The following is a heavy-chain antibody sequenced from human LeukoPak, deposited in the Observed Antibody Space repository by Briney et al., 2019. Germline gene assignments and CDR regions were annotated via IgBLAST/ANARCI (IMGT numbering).Heavy chain of an antibody. CDR1: GGSFSGYY. V-gene: IGHV4-34*01. CDR3: ARRYSSSSQYYYYYYYMDV. J-gene: IGHJ6*03. CDR2: INHSGST. D-gene: IGHD6-6*01. Sequence: PSETLSLTCDVYGGSFSGYYWNWIRQPPGKGLEWIGEINHSGSTNYNPSLKSRVTISVDTSKNQFSLKLSSVTAADTAVYYCARRYSSSSQYYYYYYYMDVWGKGTTVTVSS.